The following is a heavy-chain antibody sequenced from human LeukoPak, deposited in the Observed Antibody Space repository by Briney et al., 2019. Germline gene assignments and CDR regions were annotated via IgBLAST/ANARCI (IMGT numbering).Heavy chain of an antibody. CDR3: ARGVTWFGFYDFWTGYPYFDY. CDR2: ISREGGSK. CDR1: GLTFSDSV. V-gene: IGHV3-64*01. J-gene: IGHJ4*02. Sequence: PGGSLRLSCEVSGLTFSDSVMYWVRQAPGQGLEYISGISREGGSKYYATSVKGRFTISRDNSKNTVFLQMDSLRTEDVAVYFCARGVTWFGFYDFWTGYPYFDYWGQGTLVTVSS. D-gene: IGHD3-3*01.